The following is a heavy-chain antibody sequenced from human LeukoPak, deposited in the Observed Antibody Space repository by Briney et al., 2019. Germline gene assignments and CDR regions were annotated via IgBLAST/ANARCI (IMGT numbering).Heavy chain of an antibody. CDR2: IKRETDGGTT. V-gene: IGHV3-15*07. J-gene: IGHJ4*02. D-gene: IGHD3-22*01. CDR1: GLSLRNVW. CDR3: AQGSGFYYDY. Sequence: GGSLRLSCAVSGLSLRNVWMNWLCQAPGKGLEWVGLIKRETDGGTTDFAAPVKGRFTISRDDSKNTLYLQMNRLTSEDTAVYYCAQGSGFYYDYWGQGTLVTVSS.